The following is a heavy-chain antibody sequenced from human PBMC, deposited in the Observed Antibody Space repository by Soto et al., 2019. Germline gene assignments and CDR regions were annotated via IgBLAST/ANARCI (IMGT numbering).Heavy chain of an antibody. Sequence: EVQLVESGGGLVQPGGSLRLSCAASGFTVSSNYMSWVRQAPGKGLEWVSVIYRGGSTYYADSVKGRFNISRDNSKDTLYLQMNSLRDEDRGVYYCADSCRWSYGAFDIWGEGTMVTVSS. CDR2: IYRGGST. CDR1: GFTVSSNY. V-gene: IGHV3-66*01. D-gene: IGHD6-13*01. J-gene: IGHJ3*02. CDR3: ADSCRWSYGAFDI.